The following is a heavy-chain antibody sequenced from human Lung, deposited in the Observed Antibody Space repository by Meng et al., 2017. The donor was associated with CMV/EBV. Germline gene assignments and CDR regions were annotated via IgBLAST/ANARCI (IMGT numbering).Heavy chain of an antibody. J-gene: IGHJ4*02. V-gene: IGHV3-23*01. CDR1: GFTFSSYA. CDR2: ISGSGGST. D-gene: IGHD3-3*01. CDR3: AKEAGWGLTRFLEWLSGLDY. Sequence: GESLKISCAASGFTFSSYAMSWVRQAPGKGLEWVSAISGSGGSTYYADSVKGRSTISRDNSKNTLYLQMNSLRVEDTAVYYCAKEAGWGLTRFLEWLSGLDYWGQGALVTVSS.